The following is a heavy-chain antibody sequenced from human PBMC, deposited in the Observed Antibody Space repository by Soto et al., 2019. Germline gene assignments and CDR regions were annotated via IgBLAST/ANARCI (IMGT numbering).Heavy chain of an antibody. CDR2: IYYSGST. V-gene: IGHV4-31*03. CDR3: ARVVAGIVVVVAASENPTQTQIPNRSNYFDY. Sequence: QVQLQESGPGLVKPSQTLSLTCTVSGGSISSGGYYWSWIRQHPGKGLEWIGYIYYSGSTYYNPSLKSRVTISVDTSKNQFSLKLSSVTAADTAVYYCARVVAGIVVVVAASENPTQTQIPNRSNYFDYWGQGTLVTVSS. CDR1: GGSISSGGYY. J-gene: IGHJ4*02. D-gene: IGHD2-15*01.